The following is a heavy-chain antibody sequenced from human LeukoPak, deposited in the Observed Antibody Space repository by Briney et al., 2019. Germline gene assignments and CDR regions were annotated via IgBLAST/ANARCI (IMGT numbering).Heavy chain of an antibody. D-gene: IGHD3-22*01. CDR1: GGSISSYY. CDR2: IYYSGST. V-gene: IGHV4-59*01. Sequence: PSETLSLTCTVSGGSISSYYWSWIRQPPGKGLEWIGYIYYSGSTNYNPSLKSRVTISVDTSKNQFSLKLSSVTAADTAVYYCARLSYYYDSSGYYYYYYYMDVWGKGTTVTVSS. J-gene: IGHJ6*03. CDR3: ARLSYYYDSSGYYYYYYYMDV.